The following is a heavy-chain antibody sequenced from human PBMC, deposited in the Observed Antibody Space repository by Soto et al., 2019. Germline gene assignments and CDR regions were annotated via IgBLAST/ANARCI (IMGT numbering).Heavy chain of an antibody. V-gene: IGHV3-73*01. D-gene: IGHD1-26*01. J-gene: IGHJ3*02. CDR3: TTDPIHYRHAFDI. CDR1: GFTFSESA. CDR2: IRNKDNNYAT. Sequence: GGSLRLSCAASGFTFSESAMHWVRQAFGKGLEWVGRIRNKDNNYATAYTASVKGRFTISRDDSKNTLYLQMNSLKTEDTAVYYCTTDPIHYRHAFDIWGQGTMVTVS.